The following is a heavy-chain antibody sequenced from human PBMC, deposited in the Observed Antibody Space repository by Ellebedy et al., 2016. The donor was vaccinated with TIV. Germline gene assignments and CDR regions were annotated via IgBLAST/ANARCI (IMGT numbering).Heavy chain of an antibody. V-gene: IGHV1-46*01. J-gene: IGHJ6*02. CDR2: INPSGGST. D-gene: IGHD5-18*01. CDR1: GYIFSSYY. Sequence: AASVKVSCKASGYIFSSYYMHWVRHAPGQGLEWMGIINPSGGSTTYAQKFQGRVTMTRDTSTSTVYMELSSLRSEDTAVYYCARGEWAGMVTYYGMDVWGQGTTVTVSS. CDR3: ARGEWAGMVTYYGMDV.